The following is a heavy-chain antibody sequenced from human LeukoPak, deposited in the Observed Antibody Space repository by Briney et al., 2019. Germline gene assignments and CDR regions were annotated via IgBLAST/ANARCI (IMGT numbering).Heavy chain of an antibody. CDR1: VGSISSSSYY. CDR2: IYYSGST. J-gene: IGHJ3*01. CDR3: ARDLLIAAAGSRFG. D-gene: IGHD6-13*01. Sequence: PSETLSLTCTVSVGSISSSSYYWGWIRQPPGKGLEWIGSIYYSGSTYYNPSLKSRVTISVDTSKNQFSLKLSSVTAADTAVYYCARDLLIAAAGSRFGWGQGTMVTVSS. V-gene: IGHV4-39*07.